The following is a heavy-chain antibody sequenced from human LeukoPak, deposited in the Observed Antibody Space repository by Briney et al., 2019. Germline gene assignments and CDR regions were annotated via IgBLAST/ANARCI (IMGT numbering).Heavy chain of an antibody. J-gene: IGHJ3*02. V-gene: IGHV4-4*07. CDR1: GGSISSYY. D-gene: IGHD3-3*01. CDR2: IYTSGST. CDR3: AATLRFLEWPHAFDI. Sequence: PSETLSLTCTVSGGSISSYYWSWIRQPAGKGLEWIGRIYTSGSTNYNPSLKSRVTMSVDTSKNQFSLKLSSVTAADTAVYYCAATLRFLEWPHAFDIWGQGTMVTASS.